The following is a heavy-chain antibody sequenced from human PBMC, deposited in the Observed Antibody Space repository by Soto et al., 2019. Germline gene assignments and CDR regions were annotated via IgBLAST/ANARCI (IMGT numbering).Heavy chain of an antibody. V-gene: IGHV3-53*01. CDR2: IYSGGST. J-gene: IGHJ4*02. CDR3: ARARSTAAGLFDY. D-gene: IGHD6-13*01. CDR1: GFTVSSNY. Sequence: EVQLVESGGGLIQPGGSLRLPCAASGFTVSSNYMTWVRQAPGKGLEWVSAIYSGGSTYYADSVKGRFTISRDNSKNTLYLQMNSLRAEDTAVYYCARARSTAAGLFDYWGLGTLVTVSS.